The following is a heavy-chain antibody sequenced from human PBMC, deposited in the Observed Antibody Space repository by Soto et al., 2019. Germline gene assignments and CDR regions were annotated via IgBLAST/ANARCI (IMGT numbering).Heavy chain of an antibody. Sequence: SETLSLTCSVSGGSISRKNYYWGWIRQPPGKGLEWIGIIYYSGTTYYNPSLKSRVIISVDTSKNQFSLKLSSVTAADTAVYYCARRPSYYYDSSGFEPFDYWGQGTLVTVSS. CDR1: GGSISRKNYY. D-gene: IGHD3-22*01. CDR2: IYYSGTT. CDR3: ARRPSYYYDSSGFEPFDY. J-gene: IGHJ4*02. V-gene: IGHV4-39*01.